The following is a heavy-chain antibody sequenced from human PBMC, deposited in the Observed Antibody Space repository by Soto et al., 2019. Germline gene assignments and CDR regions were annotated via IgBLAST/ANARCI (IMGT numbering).Heavy chain of an antibody. CDR2: FHFSGST. CDR1: GGSINGYY. J-gene: IGHJ4*01. D-gene: IGHD5-18*01. CDR3: ARASGYSYGYDDFFDN. Sequence: QVQLQESGPGLVKPSETLSLTCTVSGGSINGYYWTWLRQSPTNGLEWIGYFHFSGSTKYNPSLESRLTISADTSKNQISLTLSSVTAADTAVHYCARASGYSYGYDDFFDNWGQGTLANVSS. V-gene: IGHV4-59*01.